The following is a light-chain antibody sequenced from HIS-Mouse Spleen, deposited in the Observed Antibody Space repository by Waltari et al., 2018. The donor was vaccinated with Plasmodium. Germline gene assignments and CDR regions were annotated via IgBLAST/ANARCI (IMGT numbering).Light chain of an antibody. J-gene: IGLJ2*01. V-gene: IGLV3-1*01. Sequence: SYELTQPPSVSVSPGQTASITCSGDKLGDKYACWYQQKPGQSPLLVIYQDSKRPSGIPERFSGSSPRNTTTLTISATLAMDEADYYCQAWDSNVVFGGGTKLTVL. CDR1: KLGDKY. CDR3: QAWDSNVV. CDR2: QDS.